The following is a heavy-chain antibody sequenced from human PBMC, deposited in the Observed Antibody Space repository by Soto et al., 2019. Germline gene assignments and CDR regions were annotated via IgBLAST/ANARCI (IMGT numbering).Heavy chain of an antibody. CDR3: ARGPFPRWVVYYYYYYYMDV. Sequence: GASVKVSCKASGYTFTSYDINWVRQATGQGLEWMGWMNPNSGNTGYAQKFQGRVTMTRNTSISTAYMELSSLRSEDTAVYYCARGPFPRWVVYYYYYYYMDVWGKGTTVTVSS. D-gene: IGHD1-26*01. CDR2: MNPNSGNT. J-gene: IGHJ6*03. V-gene: IGHV1-8*01. CDR1: GYTFTSYD.